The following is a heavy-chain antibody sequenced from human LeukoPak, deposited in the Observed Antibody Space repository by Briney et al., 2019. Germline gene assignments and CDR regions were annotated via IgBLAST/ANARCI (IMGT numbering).Heavy chain of an antibody. J-gene: IGHJ4*02. D-gene: IGHD3-22*01. CDR2: IWYDGSNK. Sequence: TGGSLRLSCAASGFTFSSYGMHWVRQAPGKGLEWVAVIWYDGSNKYYADSVKGRFTISRDNSKNTLYLQMNSLRAEDTAVYYCARDNGLYYDSSGPTALDYWGQGTLVTVSS. CDR1: GFTFSSYG. CDR3: ARDNGLYYDSSGPTALDY. V-gene: IGHV3-33*01.